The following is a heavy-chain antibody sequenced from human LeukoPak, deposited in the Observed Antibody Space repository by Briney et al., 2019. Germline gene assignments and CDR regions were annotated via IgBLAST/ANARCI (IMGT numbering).Heavy chain of an antibody. CDR2: IIPILGTA. Sequence: GASVKVSCKASGGTFSSYAISWVRQAPGQGLEWMGGIIPILGTANYAQKFQGRVTITADESTSTAYMELSSLRSEDTAVYYCARDPGYYDYVWGSYRPNWFDPWGQGTLVTVSS. V-gene: IGHV1-69*13. CDR1: GGTFSSYA. J-gene: IGHJ5*02. D-gene: IGHD3-16*02. CDR3: ARDPGYYDYVWGSYRPNWFDP.